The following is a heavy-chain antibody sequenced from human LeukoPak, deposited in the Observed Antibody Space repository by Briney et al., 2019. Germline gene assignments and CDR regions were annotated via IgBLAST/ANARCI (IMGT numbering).Heavy chain of an antibody. CDR1: GGSISSYY. D-gene: IGHD3-22*01. V-gene: IGHV4-59*01. J-gene: IGHJ3*02. CDR3: ATSSGATMIVDDAFDI. Sequence: PSETLSLTCTVSGGSISSYYWSWIRQPPGKGLEWIGYIYYSGSTNYNPSLKSRVTISVDTSKNQFSLKLSSVTAADTAVYYSATSSGATMIVDDAFDIWGQGTMVTVSS. CDR2: IYYSGST.